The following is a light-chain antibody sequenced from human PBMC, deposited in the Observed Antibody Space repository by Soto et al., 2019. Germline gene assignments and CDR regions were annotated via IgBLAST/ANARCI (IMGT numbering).Light chain of an antibody. Sequence: HSALTQPASVSGSPGQSITISCTGTSSDVGGYNYVSWYQQHPGKAPKLMIYDVSNRPSGVSNRFSGSKSGNTASLTISGLQAEDEADYYCRSYTSSSTVVFGGGTKVTVL. J-gene: IGLJ2*01. CDR3: RSYTSSSTVV. CDR1: SSDVGGYNY. V-gene: IGLV2-14*01. CDR2: DVS.